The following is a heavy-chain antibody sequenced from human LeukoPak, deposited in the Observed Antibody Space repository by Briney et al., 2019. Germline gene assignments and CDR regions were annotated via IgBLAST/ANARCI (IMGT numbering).Heavy chain of an antibody. CDR2: IYTSGST. D-gene: IGHD5-12*01. Sequence: SETLSLTCTVSGGSISSCYWSWIRQPAGKGLEWIGRIYTSGSTNYNPSLKSRVTISLDKSKNQFSLKLSSVTAADTAVYYCATSYGYSGYESWGQGTLVTVSS. V-gene: IGHV4-4*07. CDR1: GGSISSCY. J-gene: IGHJ5*02. CDR3: ATSYGYSGYES.